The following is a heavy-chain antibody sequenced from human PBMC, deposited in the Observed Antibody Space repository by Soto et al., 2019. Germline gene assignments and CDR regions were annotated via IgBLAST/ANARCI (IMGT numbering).Heavy chain of an antibody. D-gene: IGHD2-8*02. CDR2: ISWKSASI. Sequence: EVQLVESGGDLVQPGRSLRLSCAASGFSFGDYAMHWVRQAPGKGLEWVSGISWKSASIGYADSVKGRFTISRDNAKKTLYRQMENLRAGGTALYYCAKSTGGTANGLDVWGQGTAVTGSS. V-gene: IGHV3-9*01. CDR3: AKSTGGTANGLDV. J-gene: IGHJ6*02. CDR1: GFSFGDYA.